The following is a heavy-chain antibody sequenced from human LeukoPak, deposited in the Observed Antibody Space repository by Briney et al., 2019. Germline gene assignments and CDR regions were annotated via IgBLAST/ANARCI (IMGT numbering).Heavy chain of an antibody. J-gene: IGHJ6*02. V-gene: IGHV3-11*06. CDR3: ARDLLSRMTGTGAYYYYGMDV. Sequence: GGSLRLSCAASGFTFSDYYMSWIRQAPGKGLEWVSYISSSSSYTNYADSVKGRFTISRDNAKNSLYLQVNSLRAEDTAVYYCARDLLSRMTGTGAYYYYGMDVWGQGTAVTVSS. CDR2: ISSSSSYT. D-gene: IGHD2/OR15-2a*01. CDR1: GFTFSDYY.